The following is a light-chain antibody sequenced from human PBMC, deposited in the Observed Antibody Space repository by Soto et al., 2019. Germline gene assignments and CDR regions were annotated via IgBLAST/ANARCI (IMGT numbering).Light chain of an antibody. CDR3: QQSYTAPLS. J-gene: IGKJ5*01. V-gene: IGKV1-39*01. Sequence: DIQMTQSPPSLSASVGDRVSITCRASQTVSIFLNWYQHKPGQAPTVLIHSASTLQSGVPSRFTGSGSGTDFTLTINNVQPEDFATYYCQQSYTAPLSLGQGTRLEIK. CDR1: QTVSIF. CDR2: SAS.